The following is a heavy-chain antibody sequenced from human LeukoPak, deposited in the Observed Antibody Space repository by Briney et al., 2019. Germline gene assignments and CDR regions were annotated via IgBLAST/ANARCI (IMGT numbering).Heavy chain of an antibody. CDR1: GFIFRSYN. CDR2: ISTNGGST. CDR3: ARDRDYSNFYYYYGMDV. V-gene: IGHV3-64*01. Sequence: GGSLRLSCTASGFIFRSYNMHWVRQAPAKGLEYVSSISTNGGSTYYANSVKGRFTISRDNSKNTLYLQMGSLRAEDMAVYYCARDRDYSNFYYYYGMDVWGQGTTVIVS. J-gene: IGHJ6*02. D-gene: IGHD4-11*01.